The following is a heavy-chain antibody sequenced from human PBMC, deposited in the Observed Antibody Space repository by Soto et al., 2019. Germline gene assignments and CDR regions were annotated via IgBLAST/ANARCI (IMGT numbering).Heavy chain of an antibody. J-gene: IGHJ6*02. CDR3: AKDSYSSGWAVYYYSYGMDV. Sequence: QVQLVESGGGVVQPGRSLRLYCAASGFTFSSYGMHWVRQAPGKGLEWVAVISYDGSNKNYADSVKGLFTISRDNSKNTLYLQMNSLRAEDTDVYYCAKDSYSSGWAVYYYSYGMDVWGQGTTVTVSS. D-gene: IGHD6-19*01. V-gene: IGHV3-30*18. CDR2: ISYDGSNK. CDR1: GFTFSSYG.